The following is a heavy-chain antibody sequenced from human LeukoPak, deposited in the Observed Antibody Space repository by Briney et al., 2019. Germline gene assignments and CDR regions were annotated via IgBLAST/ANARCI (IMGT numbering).Heavy chain of an antibody. CDR1: GGSFSGYY. D-gene: IGHD2-2*01. CDR2: INHSGST. CDR3: ARGRGYCSSTSCPLPGGQNWFDP. Sequence: SETLSLTCAVYGGSFSGYYWSWVRQPPGKGLEWIGEINHSGSTNYNPSPKSRVTISVDTSKNQFSLKLSSVTAADTAVYYCARGRGYCSSTSCPLPGGQNWFDPWGQGTLVTVSS. J-gene: IGHJ5*02. V-gene: IGHV4-34*01.